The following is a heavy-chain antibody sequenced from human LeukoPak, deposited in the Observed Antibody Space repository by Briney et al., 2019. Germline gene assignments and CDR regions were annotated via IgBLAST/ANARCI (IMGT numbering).Heavy chain of an antibody. D-gene: IGHD6-19*01. CDR1: GGSISSYY. CDR3: ARTLPRRLSSGWYYFDY. Sequence: SETLSLTCTVSGGSISSYYWSWIRQPPGKGLEWIGYIYYSGSTNYNPSLKSRVTISVDTSKNQFSLKLSSVTAADTAVYYCARTLPRRLSSGWYYFDYWGQGTLVTVSS. J-gene: IGHJ4*02. CDR2: IYYSGST. V-gene: IGHV4-59*01.